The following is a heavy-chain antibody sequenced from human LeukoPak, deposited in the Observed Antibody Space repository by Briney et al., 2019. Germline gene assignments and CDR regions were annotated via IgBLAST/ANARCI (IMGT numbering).Heavy chain of an antibody. V-gene: IGHV3-15*01. J-gene: IGHJ6*02. CDR3: TTGAYYDILTGYYLYYYGMDV. D-gene: IGHD3-9*01. CDR1: GSTFSNAW. CDR2: IKSKTDGGTT. Sequence: GGSLRLSCAASGSTFSNAWMSWVRQAPGKGLEWVGRIKSKTDGGTTDYAAPVKGRFTISRDDSKNTLYLQMNSLKTEDTAVYYCTTGAYYDILTGYYLYYYGMDVWGQGTTVTVSS.